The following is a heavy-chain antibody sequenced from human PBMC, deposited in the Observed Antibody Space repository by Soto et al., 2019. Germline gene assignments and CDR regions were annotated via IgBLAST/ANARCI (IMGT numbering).Heavy chain of an antibody. CDR3: ARDPGSHTVYYYYMDG. V-gene: IGHV3-33*01. D-gene: IGHD3-10*01. CDR2: IWYDGSNK. CDR1: GFTFSSYG. J-gene: IGHJ6*03. Sequence: HPGGSLRLSCAASGFTFSSYGMHWVRQAPGKGLEWVAVIWYDGSNKYYADSVKGRSTISRDNSKNTLYLQMNSLRAEDTAVYYCARDPGSHTVYYYYMDGWGKGTTVTVSS.